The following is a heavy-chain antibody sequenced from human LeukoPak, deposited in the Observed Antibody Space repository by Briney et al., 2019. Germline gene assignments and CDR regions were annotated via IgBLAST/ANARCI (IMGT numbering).Heavy chain of an antibody. Sequence: GGXXRLSCEASGFTFSTYWMSWVRQAPGKGVEGVANIKVDGSESYYGDSVKGRFTISRDNAKNSLYLQMNSLRVEDTAVYYCATVRYGNYFDHWGQGTLVTASS. V-gene: IGHV3-7*01. J-gene: IGHJ4*02. CDR1: GFTFSTYW. CDR2: IKVDGSES. CDR3: ATVRYGNYFDH. D-gene: IGHD4-17*01.